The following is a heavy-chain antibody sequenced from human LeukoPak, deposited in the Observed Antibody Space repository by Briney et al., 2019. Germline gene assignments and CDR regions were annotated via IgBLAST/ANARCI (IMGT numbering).Heavy chain of an antibody. D-gene: IGHD1-26*01. Sequence: GGSLSLSCAASGLTFSSYTMRWVRQAPGEGLEWVSAISGSGGSTYYADSVKGRFTISRDNSKNTLYLQMNSQKAENTAVYYWAKDESVIVWGQGTLVTVSS. CDR2: ISGSGGST. CDR3: AKDESVIV. CDR1: GLTFSSYT. V-gene: IGHV3-23*01. J-gene: IGHJ4*02.